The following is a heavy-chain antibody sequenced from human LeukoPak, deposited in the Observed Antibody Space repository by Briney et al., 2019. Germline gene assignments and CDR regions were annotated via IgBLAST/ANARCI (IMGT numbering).Heavy chain of an antibody. Sequence: GGSLRLSCAASGFTFSSYEMNWVRQAPGNGLEWVSYISSSGSTIYYADSVKGRVTISRDNSKNTLYLQMNSLRAEDTAVYYCAKDSRGGPDYLAAAGYYYGMDVWGQGTTVTVSS. D-gene: IGHD6-13*01. CDR3: AKDSRGGPDYLAAAGYYYGMDV. J-gene: IGHJ6*02. CDR2: ISSSGSTI. CDR1: GFTFSSYE. V-gene: IGHV3-48*03.